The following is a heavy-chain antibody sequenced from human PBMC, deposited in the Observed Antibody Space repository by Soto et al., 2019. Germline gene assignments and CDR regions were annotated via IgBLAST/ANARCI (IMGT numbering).Heavy chain of an antibody. CDR1: GFTFSSYA. D-gene: IGHD3-3*01. CDR2: ISGSGGST. CDR3: AKAYYDFWSGYRGFDV. J-gene: IGHJ6*04. Sequence: PGGSLRLSCAASGFTFSSYAMSWVRQAPGKGLEWVSAISGSGGSTYYADSVKGRFTISRDNSKNTLYLQMNSLRAEDTAVYYCAKAYYDFWSGYRGFDVWGKGTTVTVSS. V-gene: IGHV3-23*01.